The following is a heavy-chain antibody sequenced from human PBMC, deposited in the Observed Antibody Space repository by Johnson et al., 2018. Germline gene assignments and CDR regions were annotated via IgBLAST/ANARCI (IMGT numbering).Heavy chain of an antibody. V-gene: IGHV3-30*03. CDR2: ISYDGSNK. J-gene: IGHJ3*02. Sequence: QVQLVQSGGGVVQXGKSLRLXCAASGFTFSSYGMHWVRQAPGKGLEWVAVISYDGSNKYYPYPVKGRFPISRDNSTNMLYLQMNSLSAEDTALSYCARSPRHGAVDIWGQGTMVIVSS. CDR3: ARSPRHGAVDI. CDR1: GFTFSSYG.